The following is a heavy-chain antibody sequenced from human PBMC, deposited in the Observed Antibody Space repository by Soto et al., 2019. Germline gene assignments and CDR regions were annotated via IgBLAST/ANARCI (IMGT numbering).Heavy chain of an antibody. V-gene: IGHV5-51*01. D-gene: IGHD2-8*01. Sequence: GESLKISCNGSGYRFTNVCIGLVRQMPGKGLEWMGIIYPGDSDIIYSPSFQGQVTISADKSINTAYLQWSSLKASDTAMYYCARQNGAFDIWGQGTMVTVSS. CDR2: IYPGDSDI. J-gene: IGHJ3*02. CDR1: GYRFTNVC. CDR3: ARQNGAFDI.